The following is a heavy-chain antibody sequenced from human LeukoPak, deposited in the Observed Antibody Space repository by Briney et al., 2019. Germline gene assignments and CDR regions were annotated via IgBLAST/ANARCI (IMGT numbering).Heavy chain of an antibody. CDR2: ISASGDTI. CDR3: ARDPSWEILSYFDY. D-gene: IGHD1-26*01. V-gene: IGHV3-11*04. Sequence: VGSLRLSCAASGFTFRNYYMTWIRQAPGKGLEWVSYISASGDTIYYGDSVRGRFTISRDNAKNSLYLDMNTLKAEDTAVYYCARDPSWEILSYFDYWGQGTLVTVSS. J-gene: IGHJ4*02. CDR1: GFTFRNYY.